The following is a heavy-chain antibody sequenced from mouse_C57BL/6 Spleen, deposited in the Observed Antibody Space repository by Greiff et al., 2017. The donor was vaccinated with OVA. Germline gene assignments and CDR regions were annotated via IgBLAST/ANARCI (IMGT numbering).Heavy chain of an antibody. Sequence: QVQLKQSGAELVRPGASVTLSCKASGYTFTDYEMHWVKQTPVHGLEWIRAIDPETGGTAYNQKFKGKAILTADKSSSTAYMELRSLTSEDSAVYYCTSGTTRFAYWGQGTLVTVSA. V-gene: IGHV1-15*01. J-gene: IGHJ3*01. CDR2: IDPETGGT. D-gene: IGHD2-12*01. CDR3: TSGTTRFAY. CDR1: GYTFTDYE.